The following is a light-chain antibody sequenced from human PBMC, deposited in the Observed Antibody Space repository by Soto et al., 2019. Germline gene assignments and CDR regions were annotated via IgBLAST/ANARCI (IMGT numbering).Light chain of an antibody. CDR1: SSDVGGYNY. Sequence: QSALTQPASVSGSPGQSITISCTGTSSDVGGYNYVSWYQQHPGKAPKLMIYEVSNRPSGVSNRFSGSKSGNTASLTISGLQAEDEADYCCCSYAGTYTLWVFGGGTQLTVL. CDR2: EVS. J-gene: IGLJ3*02. CDR3: CSYAGTYTLWV. V-gene: IGLV2-14*01.